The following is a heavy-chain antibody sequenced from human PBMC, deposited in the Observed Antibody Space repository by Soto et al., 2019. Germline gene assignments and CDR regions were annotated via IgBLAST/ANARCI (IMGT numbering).Heavy chain of an antibody. D-gene: IGHD3-3*01. CDR1: GGTFSSYA. CDR2: IIPIFGTA. CDR3: ATSYDFWSGYLSY. V-gene: IGHV1-69*13. J-gene: IGHJ6*02. Sequence: SVKVSCKASGGTFSSYAISWVRQAPGQGLEWMGGIIPIFGTANYAQKFQGRVTITADESTSTAYMELSSLRSEDTAVYYCATSYDFWSGYLSYWGQGTTVTVSS.